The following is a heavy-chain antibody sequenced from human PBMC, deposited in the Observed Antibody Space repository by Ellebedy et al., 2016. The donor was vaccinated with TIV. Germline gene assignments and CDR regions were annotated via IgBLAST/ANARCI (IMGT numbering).Heavy chain of an antibody. D-gene: IGHD4-23*01. CDR2: ISGDSTNI. CDR1: GFTFSTYS. Sequence: GESLKISXAASGFTFSTYSMDWVRQAPGRGLEWVSYISGDSTNIYYADSVKGRFTISRDNAKNSLYLQMNSLRAEDTAVYYCAREVVTPNFDYWGQGTLVTVSS. J-gene: IGHJ4*02. V-gene: IGHV3-48*01. CDR3: AREVVTPNFDY.